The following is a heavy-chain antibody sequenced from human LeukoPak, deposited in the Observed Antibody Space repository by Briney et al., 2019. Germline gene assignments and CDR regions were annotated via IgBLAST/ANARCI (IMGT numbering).Heavy chain of an antibody. CDR3: ARDVPRTSGP. Sequence: HPGGSLRLSCAASGFTFSSEWMHWVRQAPGRGLVWISHIDGNGRTTNYGDSVRGRFTVSRDNAKNTLYQQMNSLRAEDTAVYYCARDVPRTSGPWGQGTLVTVSS. D-gene: IGHD3-10*01. CDR1: GFTFSSEW. V-gene: IGHV3-74*01. CDR2: IDGNGRTT. J-gene: IGHJ5*02.